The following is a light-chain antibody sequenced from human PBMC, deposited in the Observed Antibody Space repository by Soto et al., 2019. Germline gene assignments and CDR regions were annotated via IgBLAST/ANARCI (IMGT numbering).Light chain of an antibody. J-gene: IGLJ2*01. CDR1: SSDIGAYNY. V-gene: IGLV2-14*01. Sequence: QSVLTQPASVSGSPGQSITISCTGTSSDIGAYNYVSWYQQHPGKAPKLMSYEVSNRPSGVSNRFSGSQSGNTASLTISGLQAEDEADYYCSSYTTSSTVVFGGGTKLTVL. CDR2: EVS. CDR3: SSYTTSSTVV.